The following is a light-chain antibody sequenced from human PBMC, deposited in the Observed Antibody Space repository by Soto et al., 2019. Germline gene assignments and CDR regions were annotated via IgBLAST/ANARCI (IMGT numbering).Light chain of an antibody. J-gene: IGKJ1*01. V-gene: IGKV1-5*03. Sequence: DIQMTQSPSTLPASVGDRVTITCLANQSISTWLAWYQQKPGKAPNLLIYKASRLETGVPSRFSGSGSGTEFTLTISSLEPDDFATYYCQQYTSSSPTFGQGTKVDIK. CDR3: QQYTSSSPT. CDR1: QSISTW. CDR2: KAS.